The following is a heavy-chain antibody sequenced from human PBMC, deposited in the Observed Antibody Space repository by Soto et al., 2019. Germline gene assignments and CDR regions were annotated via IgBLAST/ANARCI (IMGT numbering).Heavy chain of an antibody. CDR3: ARDYDTSRGDWAYYGIDV. CDR1: GLTVSTNY. J-gene: IGHJ6*02. D-gene: IGHD3-9*01. V-gene: IGHV3-66*01. Sequence: EVQLVESGGGLVQPGGSLRISCAASGLTVSTNYMSWVRQAPGKGLEWVSIIYYGGTTYYADSVKGRFTISRDDSKNTLYLQMHSLRAEDTAVYYCARDYDTSRGDWAYYGIDVWGQGTTV. CDR2: IYYGGTT.